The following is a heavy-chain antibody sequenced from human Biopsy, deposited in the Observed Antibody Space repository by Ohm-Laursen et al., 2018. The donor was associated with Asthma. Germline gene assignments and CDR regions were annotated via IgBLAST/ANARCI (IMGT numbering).Heavy chain of an antibody. Sequence: SETLSLTCPVSGGSMSSSSYYWGWIRQPPGKGLEWMGSISYTGSAYHNPPLKSRVTISVDTSKNHFSLKLSSVTAADTAVYYCARHWDWGSFFDYWGQGTPVTVSS. J-gene: IGHJ4*02. CDR3: ARHWDWGSFFDY. V-gene: IGHV4-39*01. D-gene: IGHD7-27*01. CDR1: GGSMSSSSYY. CDR2: ISYTGSA.